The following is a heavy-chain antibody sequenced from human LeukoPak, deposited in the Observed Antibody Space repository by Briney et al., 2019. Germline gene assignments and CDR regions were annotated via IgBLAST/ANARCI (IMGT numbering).Heavy chain of an antibody. V-gene: IGHV3-23*01. CDR3: AKVNLGYCSSTSCYSLGFDI. CDR1: GFTFSSYA. J-gene: IGHJ3*02. D-gene: IGHD2-2*02. Sequence: GGSLRLSCAASGFTFSSYAMNWVRQAPGKGLEWVSGISGSGGSTYYADSVKGRFTISRDNSKNTLYLQMNSLRAEDTAVYYCAKVNLGYCSSTSCYSLGFDIWGQGTMVTVSS. CDR2: ISGSGGST.